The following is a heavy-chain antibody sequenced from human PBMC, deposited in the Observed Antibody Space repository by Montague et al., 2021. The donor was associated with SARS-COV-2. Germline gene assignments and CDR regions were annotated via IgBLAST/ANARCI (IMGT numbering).Heavy chain of an antibody. CDR1: GDSTSCPNCC. Sequence: SETLSLTCTVSGDSTSCPNCCWGWIRQAPGKGLDWIGTIYNSGTTYYNPSLKSRLTISIDTSKNQFSLKLTSVTAADTAVYYCARHRNYGDHSLDNWFHPWGQGTLATVSS. CDR2: IYNSGTT. D-gene: IGHD4-17*01. V-gene: IGHV4-39*01. J-gene: IGHJ5*02. CDR3: ARHRNYGDHSLDNWFHP.